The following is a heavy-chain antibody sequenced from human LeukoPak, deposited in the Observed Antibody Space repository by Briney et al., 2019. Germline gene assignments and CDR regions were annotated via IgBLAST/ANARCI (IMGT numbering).Heavy chain of an antibody. CDR1: GYTFTGYY. D-gene: IGHD3-9*01. V-gene: IGHV1-2*02. CDR3: ARGGLRYFDWLFSWFDP. J-gene: IGHJ5*02. CDR2: INPNSGGT. Sequence: ASVKVSCKASGYTFTGYYMHWVRQAPGQGLEWMGWINPNSGGTNYAQKFQGRVTMTRDTSISTAYMELSRLRSDDAAVYYCARGGLRYFDWLFSWFDPWGQGTLVTVSS.